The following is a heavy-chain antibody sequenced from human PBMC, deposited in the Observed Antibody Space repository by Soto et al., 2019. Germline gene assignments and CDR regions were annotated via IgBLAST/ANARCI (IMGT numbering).Heavy chain of an antibody. Sequence: QVQLQESGPRLLKPSETLSLNFTVSGGSISTSGYFWAWIRQPPGKGLEWIGNIYYTGSTYYNPSLERRLVMSVDTSKKQFSLRLNSVTAADTAVYYCARYSSSWAFDYWGQGTLVAVSS. D-gene: IGHD6-13*01. CDR3: ARYSSSWAFDY. J-gene: IGHJ4*02. CDR1: GGSISTSGYF. V-gene: IGHV4-39*01. CDR2: IYYTGST.